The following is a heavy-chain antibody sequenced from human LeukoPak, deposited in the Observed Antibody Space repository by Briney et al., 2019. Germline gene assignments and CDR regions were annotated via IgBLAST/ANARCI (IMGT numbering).Heavy chain of an antibody. V-gene: IGHV3-7*03. J-gene: IGHJ3*02. D-gene: IGHD3-22*01. CDR1: GFTFSSYW. CDR2: IKQDGSEK. CDR3: ARDLEPSSGYYGAFDI. Sequence: GGSLRLSCAASGFTFSSYWMSWVRQAPGKGLEWVANIKQDGSEKYYVDSVKGRFTISRDNAKNSLYLQMNSLRSDDTAVYYCARDLEPSSGYYGAFDIWGQGTMVTVSS.